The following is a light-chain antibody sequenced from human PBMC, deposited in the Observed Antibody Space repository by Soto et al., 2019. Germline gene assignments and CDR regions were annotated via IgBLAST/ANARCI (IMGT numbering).Light chain of an antibody. CDR3: QQRTDGWT. Sequence: EIVLTQSPATLSLSPGERATISCMASQSVSSSLGWYQQKPGQPPRLLIYDASKRVTGIPARFSGSGSGTDFTLAISSLEPEDFAVYFCQQRTDGWTFGQGT. CDR1: QSVSSS. J-gene: IGKJ1*01. CDR2: DAS. V-gene: IGKV3-11*01.